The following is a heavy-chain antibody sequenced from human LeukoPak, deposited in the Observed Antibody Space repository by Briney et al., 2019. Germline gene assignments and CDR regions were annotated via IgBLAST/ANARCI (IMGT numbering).Heavy chain of an antibody. D-gene: IGHD3-9*01. J-gene: IGHJ4*02. Sequence: PSETLSLTCTLSGGSLTTNTVYWGWIRQPPGKGLEWIGTVYYTGITHYNPSLKSRITISVDTSKNHFSLNLTSVTAADTAVYFCARHGILTDHSIRYWGQGLLVTVSS. V-gene: IGHV4-39*01. CDR1: GGSLTTNTVY. CDR3: ARHGILTDHSIRY. CDR2: VYYTGIT.